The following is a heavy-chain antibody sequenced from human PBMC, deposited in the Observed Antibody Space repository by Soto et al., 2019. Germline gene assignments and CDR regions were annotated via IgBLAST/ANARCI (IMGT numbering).Heavy chain of an antibody. D-gene: IGHD5-18*01. J-gene: IGHJ4*02. CDR2: INWNGGST. CDR3: VRSKGGYSYGTPFDY. Sequence: PGGSLRLSCAAPGFTFDDYGMSWVRQAPGKGLEWVSGINWNGGSTGYADSVKGRFTISRDNAKNSLYLQMNSLRAEDTALYYCVRSKGGYSYGTPFDYWGQGTLVTVSS. V-gene: IGHV3-20*04. CDR1: GFTFDDYG.